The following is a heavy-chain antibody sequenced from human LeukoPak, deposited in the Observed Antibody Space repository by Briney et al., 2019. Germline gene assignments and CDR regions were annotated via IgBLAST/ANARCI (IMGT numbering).Heavy chain of an antibody. Sequence: PSETLSLTCTVSGDSISRGRYYWSWVRQPAGKELEWIGRIYASGKTDYNPYTPSPKSRVAMSLDTSKNQVSLYLTSVTAADAAMYFCARSFSEKFYFESWGQGTLVTVSS. D-gene: IGHD1-26*01. CDR2: IYASGKT. CDR3: ARSFSEKFYFES. CDR1: GDSISRGRYY. V-gene: IGHV4-61*02. J-gene: IGHJ4*02.